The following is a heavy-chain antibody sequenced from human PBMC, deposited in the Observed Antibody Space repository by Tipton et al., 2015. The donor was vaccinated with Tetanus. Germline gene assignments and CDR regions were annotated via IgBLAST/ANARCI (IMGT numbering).Heavy chain of an antibody. D-gene: IGHD3-16*01. CDR1: VGAIIDSY. V-gene: IGHV4-59*01. CDR2: IYYSGST. CDR3: ARDGGRELL. J-gene: IGHJ4*02. Sequence: TLSLTCTVSVGAIIDSYWGWIRQSPGKGLEWIGYIYYSGSTNYSPSLKSRVTISIDTSKSQFSLKMTSVTAADTGMYYCARDGGRELLWGQGTLVTVSS.